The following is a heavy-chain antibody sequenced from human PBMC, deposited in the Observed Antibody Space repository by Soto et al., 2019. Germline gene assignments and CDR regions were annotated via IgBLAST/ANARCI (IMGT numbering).Heavy chain of an antibody. CDR2: INHSGRT. CDR3: ARSPNLGGLDP. Sequence: QVQLQQWGAGLLKPSETLSLTCAVNGGSFSGYYWSWIRQPPGKGLEWIGEINHSGRTNYNPSLKIRVTISIDTSKNQFSLKLSSVTAADTAVYYCARSPNLGGLDPWGQGTLVTVSS. J-gene: IGHJ5*02. D-gene: IGHD1-26*01. CDR1: GGSFSGYY. V-gene: IGHV4-34*01.